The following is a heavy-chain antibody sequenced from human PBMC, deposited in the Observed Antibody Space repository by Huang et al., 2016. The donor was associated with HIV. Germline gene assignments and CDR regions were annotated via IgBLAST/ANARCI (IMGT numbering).Heavy chain of an antibody. CDR1: GFTFNKFD. J-gene: IGHJ4*02. Sequence: QVQLVESGGGVVQPGRSLRLSCAAFGFTFNKFDMHWVRQAPGKGREWVAIISYGGSSKYHADSVKGRFTISRDNSKNTVYLQMNSLRVEDTAVYYCAKDGRGSGTYYDYFEYWGQGTLVTVSS. D-gene: IGHD1-26*01. CDR3: AKDGRGSGTYYDYFEY. V-gene: IGHV3-30*18. CDR2: ISYGGSSK.